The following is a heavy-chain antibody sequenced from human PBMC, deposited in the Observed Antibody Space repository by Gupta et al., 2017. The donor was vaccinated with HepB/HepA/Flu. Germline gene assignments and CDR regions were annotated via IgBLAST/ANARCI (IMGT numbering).Heavy chain of an antibody. V-gene: IGHV4-4*02. CDR3: ARVGVAALPDVFDI. CDR2: IYHSGTT. Sequence: QVQLQESGPGLVKPSGTLSLTCSVSGDSISTTNWWNWVRQPPGKGLEWIGEIYHSGTTNSNPSLKSRVSMSVDKSKNQFSLRLSSVTAADTAVYYCARVGVAALPDVFDIWGQGTMVTVSS. D-gene: IGHD5-12*01. J-gene: IGHJ3*02. CDR1: GDSISTTNW.